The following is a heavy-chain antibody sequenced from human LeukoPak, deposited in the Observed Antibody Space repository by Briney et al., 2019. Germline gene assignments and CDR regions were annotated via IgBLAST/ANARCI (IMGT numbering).Heavy chain of an antibody. CDR2: IRYDGSNK. J-gene: IGHJ4*02. V-gene: IGHV3-30*02. D-gene: IGHD7-27*01. Sequence: GGSLRLSCAASGFTFSSYGMHWVRQAPGKGLEWVAFIRYDGSNKYYADSVKGRFTISRDNSENTLYLQMSGLRAEDTAVYHCAKGTGDTGYYFDYWGQGTLVTVSS. CDR1: GFTFSSYG. CDR3: AKGTGDTGYYFDY.